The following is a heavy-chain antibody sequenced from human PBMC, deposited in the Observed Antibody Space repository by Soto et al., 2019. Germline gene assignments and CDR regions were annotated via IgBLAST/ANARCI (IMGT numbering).Heavy chain of an antibody. V-gene: IGHV3-11*01. CDR3: ARHYDMWSGYLSPVDY. Sequence: QVQLVESGGDLVKPGGSLRLSCAASGYTFSDYYMSWIRQAIGKGLEWISYIDTSGTKIYYADSVKGRFTITRDNAKNSLYLEMNSLRDEDTAVYYCARHYDMWSGYLSPVDYWGQGTLVTVSS. CDR1: GYTFSDYY. CDR2: IDTSGTKI. D-gene: IGHD3-3*01. J-gene: IGHJ4*02.